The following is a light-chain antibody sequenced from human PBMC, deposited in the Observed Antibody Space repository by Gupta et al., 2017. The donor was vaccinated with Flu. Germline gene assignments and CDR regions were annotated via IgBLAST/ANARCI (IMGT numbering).Light chain of an antibody. CDR1: QSISNN. CDR3: QHYSDRPPWT. Sequence: EIMLTQSPATLSVSLGERVTVSCRASQSISNNLAWYQQKPGQPPRLLIYNSYTRATDIPARFSGAGSGTDFTLTIDSPRSEDFAVYYCQHYSDRPPWTFGPGTKVDLK. J-gene: IGKJ1*01. CDR2: NSY. V-gene: IGKV3-15*01.